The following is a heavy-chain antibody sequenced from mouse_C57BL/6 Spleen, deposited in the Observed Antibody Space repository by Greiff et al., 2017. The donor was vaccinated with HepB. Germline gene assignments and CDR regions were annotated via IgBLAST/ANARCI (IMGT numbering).Heavy chain of an antibody. J-gene: IGHJ4*01. V-gene: IGHV1-82*01. CDR3: ARGASSGPYAMDY. CDR2: IYPGDGDT. CDR1: GYAFSSSW. D-gene: IGHD3-2*02. Sequence: QVQLKESGPELVKPGASVKISCKASGYAFSSSWMNWVKQRPGKGLEWIGRIYPGDGDTNYNGKFKGKATLTADKSSSTAYMQLSSLTSEDSAVYFCARGASSGPYAMDYWGQGTSVTVSS.